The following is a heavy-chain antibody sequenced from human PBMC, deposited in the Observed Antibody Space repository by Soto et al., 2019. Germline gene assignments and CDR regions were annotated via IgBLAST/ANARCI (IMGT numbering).Heavy chain of an antibody. CDR1: GGSISSYY. J-gene: IGHJ2*01. V-gene: IGHV4-59*08. CDR3: ARHSGYSLVTGDFDL. D-gene: IGHD3-22*01. CDR2: LYNSGTT. Sequence: QVQLQESGPGLVKPSETLSLTCTVSGGSISSYYWSWIRQPPGKGLEWIGYLYNSGTTNYNPSLKSRVTISVDTSKNQFSLKRSSVTAADTAVYYCARHSGYSLVTGDFDLWGRGTLVTVSS.